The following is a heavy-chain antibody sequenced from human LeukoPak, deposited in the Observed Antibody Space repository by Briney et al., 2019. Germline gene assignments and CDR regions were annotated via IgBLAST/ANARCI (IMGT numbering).Heavy chain of an antibody. J-gene: IGHJ6*02. D-gene: IGHD3-3*01. CDR1: GGSISSGGYY. CDR3: ARHQQAQHYDFWTRFPYGMDV. V-gene: IGHV4-61*08. CDR2: IYYSGST. Sequence: PSETLSLTCTVSGGSISSGGYYWSWIRQPPGKGLEWIGYIYYSGSTNYNPSLKSRVAISVDTSKNQFSLKLSSVTAADTAVYYCARHQQAQHYDFWTRFPYGMDVWGQGTTVTVSS.